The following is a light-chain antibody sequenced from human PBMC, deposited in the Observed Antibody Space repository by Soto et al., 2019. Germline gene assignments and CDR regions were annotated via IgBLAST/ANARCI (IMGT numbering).Light chain of an antibody. Sequence: EVVLTQSPGTLSLSPGERATLSCRASQSVSRRYLAWYQQKPGQAPRLLIFGPSSRATGIPDRFSGSGSGTDFTLTISSLEPVDFAVYYCLEYDTSPPRYAFGKGTKLEIK. CDR2: GPS. CDR1: QSVSRRY. CDR3: LEYDTSPPRYA. V-gene: IGKV3-20*01. J-gene: IGKJ2*01.